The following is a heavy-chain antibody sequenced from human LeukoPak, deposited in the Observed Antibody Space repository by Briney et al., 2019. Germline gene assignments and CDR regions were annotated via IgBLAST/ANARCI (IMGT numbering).Heavy chain of an antibody. V-gene: IGHV1-69*05. D-gene: IGHD6-6*01. CDR3: ARQSREQLVRYYYYYMDV. J-gene: IGHJ6*03. Sequence: GSSVKVSCKASGGTFISYAISWVRQAPGQGLEWMGGIIPIFGTANYAQKFQGRVTITTDESTSTAYMELSSLRSEDTAVYYCARQSREQLVRYYYYYMDVWGKGTTVTVSS. CDR1: GGTFISYA. CDR2: IIPIFGTA.